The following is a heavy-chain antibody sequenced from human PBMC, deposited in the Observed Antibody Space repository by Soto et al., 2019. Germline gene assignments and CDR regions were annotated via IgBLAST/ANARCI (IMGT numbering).Heavy chain of an antibody. V-gene: IGHV1-69*13. CDR1: GGTFSSYA. J-gene: IGHJ4*02. CDR3: ARAVFYDSSGYYRLFDY. CDR2: IIPIFGTA. D-gene: IGHD3-22*01. Sequence: SVKVSCKASGGTFSSYAISWVRQAPGQGLEWMGGIIPIFGTANYAQKFQGRVTITADESTSTAYMELSSLRSEDTAVYYCARAVFYDSSGYYRLFDYWGQGTLVTVSS.